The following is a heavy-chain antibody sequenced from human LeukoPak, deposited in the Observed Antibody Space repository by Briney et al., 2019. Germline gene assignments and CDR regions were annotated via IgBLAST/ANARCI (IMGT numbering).Heavy chain of an antibody. CDR1: GGSISSSGYY. Sequence: SETLSLTCTVSGGSISSSGYYWGWIRQPPGKGLEWIGSIYYSGSTYYNPSLKSRVTISVDTSKNQFSLKLSSVTAADTAVYYCASPSLSGYYPLSVDYWGQGTLVTVSS. J-gene: IGHJ4*02. V-gene: IGHV4-39*07. CDR3: ASPSLSGYYPLSVDY. D-gene: IGHD3-22*01. CDR2: IYYSGST.